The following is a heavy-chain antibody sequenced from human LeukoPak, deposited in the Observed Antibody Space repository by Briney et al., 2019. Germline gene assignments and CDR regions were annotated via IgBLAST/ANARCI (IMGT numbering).Heavy chain of an antibody. V-gene: IGHV3-7*05. Sequence: GGSLRLSCAAPGFTFSTHWLSWVRQAPGKGREWEVNIKQDGSEKYYVDSVKGRFSVSRDNAKNSLDLQMNSLRVEDTAVYYCARGQSWAFDYWGQGTLVTVSS. J-gene: IGHJ4*02. CDR2: IKQDGSEK. CDR1: GFTFSTHW. CDR3: ARGQSWAFDY. D-gene: IGHD1-26*01.